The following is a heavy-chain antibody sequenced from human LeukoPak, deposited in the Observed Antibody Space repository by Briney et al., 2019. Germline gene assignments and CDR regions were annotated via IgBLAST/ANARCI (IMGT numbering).Heavy chain of an antibody. CDR3: ARSPTVATPGPFDY. CDR2: ISSGSSSL. J-gene: IGHJ4*02. D-gene: IGHD4-23*01. Sequence: TGGSLRLSCAASGFTFSSYSMNWVRQAPRKGLEWVSYISSGSSSLYYADSVKGRFTISRDNAKNSLYLQMNSLRDEDTAVYYCARSPTVATPGPFDYWGQGNLVYVSS. CDR1: GFTFSSYS. V-gene: IGHV3-48*02.